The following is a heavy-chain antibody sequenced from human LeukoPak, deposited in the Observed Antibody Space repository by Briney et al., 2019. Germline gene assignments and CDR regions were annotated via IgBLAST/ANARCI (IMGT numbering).Heavy chain of an antibody. CDR1: GFSFDDFA. CDR3: ANIVGTILSGRYYYAMDV. CDR2: ISGDGGST. J-gene: IGHJ6*02. D-gene: IGHD1-26*01. Sequence: GGSLRLSCAASGFSFDDFAMHWVRQAPGKGLEWVSLISGDGGSTYYADSVRRRFTISRDNSKNSLYLQMNSLRPEDTALCYCANIVGTILSGRYYYAMDVWGQGTTVTVSS. V-gene: IGHV3-43*02.